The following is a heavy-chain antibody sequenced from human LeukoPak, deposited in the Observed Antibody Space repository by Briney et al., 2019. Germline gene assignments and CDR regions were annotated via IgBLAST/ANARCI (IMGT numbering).Heavy chain of an antibody. Sequence: ASVKVSCKASGYTFTGYYMHWVRQAPGQGLEWMGRINPNSGGTNYAQKFQGRVTMTRDTSISTAYMELSRLGSDDTAVYYCARGWGYCSGGSCYPMAFDYWGQGTLVTVSS. CDR1: GYTFTGYY. D-gene: IGHD2-15*01. CDR2: INPNSGGT. V-gene: IGHV1-2*06. J-gene: IGHJ4*02. CDR3: ARGWGYCSGGSCYPMAFDY.